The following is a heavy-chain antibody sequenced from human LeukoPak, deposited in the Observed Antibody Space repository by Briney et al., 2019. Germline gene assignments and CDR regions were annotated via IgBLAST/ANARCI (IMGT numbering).Heavy chain of an antibody. V-gene: IGHV4-4*08. Sequence: SETLSLTCTVSGGSIIAFYWSWIRQPPGKGLEWIGRIYTSGSTNYNPSLKSRVTISVDTSKNQFSLKLSSVTAADTAAYYCAREDSSGCYGGNDYWGQGTLVTVSS. CDR2: IYTSGST. CDR1: GGSIIAFY. CDR3: AREDSSGCYGGNDY. D-gene: IGHD3-22*01. J-gene: IGHJ4*02.